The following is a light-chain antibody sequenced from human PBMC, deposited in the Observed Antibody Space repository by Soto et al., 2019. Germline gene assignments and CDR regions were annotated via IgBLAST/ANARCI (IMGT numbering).Light chain of an antibody. Sequence: DIVLTQSPDSLAVSLAERATINCKSSQSLLSSADNLNYLAWFQQKPGQPPKLLILWASTRESAVPDRFSGSGSGTDFSLTISTLQAEDVATYYCHQHYSTPITFGQGTRLEIK. CDR1: QSLLSSADNLNY. CDR3: HQHYSTPIT. J-gene: IGKJ5*01. V-gene: IGKV4-1*01. CDR2: WAS.